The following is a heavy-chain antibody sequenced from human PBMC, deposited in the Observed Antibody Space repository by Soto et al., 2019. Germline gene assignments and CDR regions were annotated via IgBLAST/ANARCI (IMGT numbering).Heavy chain of an antibody. V-gene: IGHV6-1*01. J-gene: IGHJ6*02. CDR2: TYYRSKWYT. Sequence: SQTLSLTWAISGDSVSRNSGAWNCIRQAPSRGLEWLGRTYYRSKWYTDYALSVKSRITINPETSKNQFSLQLNSVTPEDTAVYYCARGIPDLYYYGMDVWGQGTTVTVSS. CDR1: GDSVSRNSGA. CDR3: ARGIPDLYYYGMDV. D-gene: IGHD2-21*01.